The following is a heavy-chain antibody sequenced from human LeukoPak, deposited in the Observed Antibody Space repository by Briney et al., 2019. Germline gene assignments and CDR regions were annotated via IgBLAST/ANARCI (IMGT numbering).Heavy chain of an antibody. CDR1: GGPLSGYS. Sequence: WETLSLTSAIYGGPLSGYSWSWIRQPPGKGLEWIGEINDRGSTTYNPSLQSRPSMSLDTSRNQFSLTLGSVTAADTAVYFCARSGRYQIYWGQGTLVTVSS. CDR3: ARSGRYQIY. CDR2: INDRGST. D-gene: IGHD3-10*01. J-gene: IGHJ4*02. V-gene: IGHV4-34*01.